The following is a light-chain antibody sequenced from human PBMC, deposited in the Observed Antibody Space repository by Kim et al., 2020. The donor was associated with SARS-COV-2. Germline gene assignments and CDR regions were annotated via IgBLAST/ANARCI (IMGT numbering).Light chain of an antibody. V-gene: IGLV2-14*03. Sequence: QSALTQPASVSGSPGQSITISCTGTSSDVGGYNYVSWYQQYPGKAPKLMIYDVTKRPSGVSNRFSGSKSGNTASLTISGLQAEDEGDYYCRSYRSSGYNFGTGTKVTVL. CDR1: SSDVGGYNY. J-gene: IGLJ1*01. CDR2: DVT. CDR3: RSYRSSGYN.